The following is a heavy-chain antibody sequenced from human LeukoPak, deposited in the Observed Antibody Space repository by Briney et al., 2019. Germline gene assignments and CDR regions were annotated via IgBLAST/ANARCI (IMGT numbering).Heavy chain of an antibody. D-gene: IGHD3-10*01. Sequence: ASVKVSCKASGYTFTSYAISWVGQAPGQGLEWMGWISAYNGNTNYAQKLQGRVTMTTDTSTSTAYMELRSLRSDDTAVYYCARDPVLLWCGELMRGPRFDPWGQGTLVTVSS. CDR3: ARDPVLLWCGELMRGPRFDP. V-gene: IGHV1-18*01. CDR2: ISAYNGNT. J-gene: IGHJ5*02. CDR1: GYTFTSYA.